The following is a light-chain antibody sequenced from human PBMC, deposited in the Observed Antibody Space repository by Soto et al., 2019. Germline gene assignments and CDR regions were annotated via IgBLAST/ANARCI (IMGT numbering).Light chain of an antibody. V-gene: IGKV1-33*01. CDR3: NQYDNRPFT. J-gene: IGKJ2*01. CDR2: DAS. Sequence: IQMTQSPSSLSASVGDRVTITCQASRDIDNYLNCYQQKPWKAPNLLIYDASNLETLVPLRFRGSRSGTHFTLNISSLQPADIGTYYCNQYDNRPFTFGLGNNLEIK. CDR1: RDIDNY.